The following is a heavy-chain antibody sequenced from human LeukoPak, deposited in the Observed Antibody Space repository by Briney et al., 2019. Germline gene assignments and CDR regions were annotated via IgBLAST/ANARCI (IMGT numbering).Heavy chain of an antibody. CDR3: ARHGYSSAFDI. CDR1: GGSISSYY. CDR2: IYYSGST. J-gene: IGHJ3*02. V-gene: IGHV4-59*08. D-gene: IGHD5-18*01. Sequence: SETLSLTCTVSGGSISSYYWSWIRQPPWKGLEWIGYIYYSGSTNYNPSLKSRVTISVDTSKNQFSLKLSSVTAADTAVYYCARHGYSSAFDIWGQGTMVTVSS.